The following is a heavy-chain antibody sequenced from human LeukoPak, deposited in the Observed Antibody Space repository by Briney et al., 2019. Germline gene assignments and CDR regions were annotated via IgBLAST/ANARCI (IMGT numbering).Heavy chain of an antibody. CDR2: ISAYNGNT. J-gene: IGHJ5*02. V-gene: IGHV1-18*01. CDR3: ARIGTVVTPSDYNWFDP. Sequence: GASVKVSCKASGYTFTSYGISWVRQAPGQGLEWMGWISAYNGNTNYAQKLQGRVTMTTDTSTSTAYMELRSLRSDDTAVYYCARIGTVVTPSDYNWFDPWGQGTLVTVPS. CDR1: GYTFTSYG. D-gene: IGHD4-23*01.